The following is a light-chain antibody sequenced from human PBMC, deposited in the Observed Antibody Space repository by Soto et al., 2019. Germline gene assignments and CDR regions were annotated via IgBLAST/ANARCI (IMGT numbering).Light chain of an antibody. CDR3: QQSYSTHTWT. Sequence: DIQMIQSPSSLSASVGDRVTITCRASQSISSYLNWYQQKPGKAPKLLIYAASSLQSGVPSRFSGSGSGTDFTLTISSLQPEDFATYYCQQSYSTHTWTFGQGTKVEIK. CDR1: QSISSY. J-gene: IGKJ1*01. V-gene: IGKV1-39*01. CDR2: AAS.